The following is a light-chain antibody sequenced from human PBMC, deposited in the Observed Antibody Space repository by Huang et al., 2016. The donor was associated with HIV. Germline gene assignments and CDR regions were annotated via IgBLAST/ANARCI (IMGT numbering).Light chain of an antibody. J-gene: IGKJ1*01. V-gene: IGKV3-20*01. CDR1: HNVTNNY. Sequence: DIVLTQSPGTLSLSPGETGTLSCRASHNVTNNYLAGYQKKSGQAPRLLIYGSSGRATGCPLRFRGSGSGTDFTLTISRLEPEDFVFYYCQQYSVLPWTFGQGTKLEIK. CDR3: QQYSVLPWT. CDR2: GSS.